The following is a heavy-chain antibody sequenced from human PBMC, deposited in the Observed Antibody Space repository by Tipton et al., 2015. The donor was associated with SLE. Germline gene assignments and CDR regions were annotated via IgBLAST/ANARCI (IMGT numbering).Heavy chain of an antibody. CDR2: ISSSSSYI. Sequence: SLRLSCAGSGFTFSSYSMNWVRQAPGKGLEWVSSISSSSSYIYYADSVKGRFTISRDNAKNSLYLQMNSLRAEDTAVYYCARENGLAAAEDYWGQGTLVTVSS. J-gene: IGHJ4*02. CDR1: GFTFSSYS. D-gene: IGHD6-13*01. CDR3: ARENGLAAAEDY. V-gene: IGHV3-21*01.